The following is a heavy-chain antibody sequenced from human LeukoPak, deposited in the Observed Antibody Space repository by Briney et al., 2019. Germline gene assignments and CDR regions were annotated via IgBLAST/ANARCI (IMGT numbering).Heavy chain of an antibody. V-gene: IGHV4-59*08. J-gene: IGHJ3*02. D-gene: IGHD3-3*01. CDR2: IYYSGST. CDR3: ASGTIFGVVIPFDI. CDR1: GGSISSYY. Sequence: SETLSLTCTVSGGSISSYYWSWIRQPPGKGLEWIGYIYYSGSTYYNPSLKSRVTISVDTSKNQFSLKLSSVTAADTAVYYCASGTIFGVVIPFDIWGQGTMVTVSS.